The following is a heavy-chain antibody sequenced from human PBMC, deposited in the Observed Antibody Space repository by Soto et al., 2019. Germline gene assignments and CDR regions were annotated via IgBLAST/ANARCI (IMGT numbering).Heavy chain of an antibody. Sequence: GGSLRLSCTVSGFAFDNYGINWVRQAPGKGLEWVSSISKSDYTYYSDSVKGRFAISRDNAKSSVSLQMNTLRVEDTAVYYCAREDSIIIPAVSDFWGQGTLVTVSS. CDR3: AREDSIIIPAVSDF. J-gene: IGHJ4*02. CDR2: ISKSDYT. CDR1: GFAFDNYG. D-gene: IGHD2-2*01. V-gene: IGHV3-21*01.